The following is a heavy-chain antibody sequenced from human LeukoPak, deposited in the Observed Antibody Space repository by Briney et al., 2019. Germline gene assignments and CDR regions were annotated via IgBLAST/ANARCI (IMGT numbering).Heavy chain of an antibody. Sequence: SETLSLTCTVSGGSISSYYWSWIRQPPGKGLEWIGYISYSGNTNYNPSLKSRLTMSADRSRNQFSLELTSVTAADTAVYYCARINWNYFDYWGQGILVTVSS. CDR3: ARINWNYFDY. CDR2: ISYSGNT. V-gene: IGHV4-59*08. D-gene: IGHD1-20*01. CDR1: GGSISSYY. J-gene: IGHJ4*02.